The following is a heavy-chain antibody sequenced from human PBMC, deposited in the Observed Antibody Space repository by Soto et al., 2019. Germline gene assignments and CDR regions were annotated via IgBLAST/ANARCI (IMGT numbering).Heavy chain of an antibody. CDR3: AKESTRHGAAAGFDY. V-gene: IGHV3-9*01. CDR2: ISWNSGSI. D-gene: IGHD6-13*01. Sequence: GGSLRLSCAASGFTFDDYAMHWVRQAPGKGLEWVSGISWNSGSIGYADSVKGRFTISRDNAKNSLYLQMNSLRAEDTALYYCAKESTRHGAAAGFDYWGQGTLVTVSS. J-gene: IGHJ4*02. CDR1: GFTFDDYA.